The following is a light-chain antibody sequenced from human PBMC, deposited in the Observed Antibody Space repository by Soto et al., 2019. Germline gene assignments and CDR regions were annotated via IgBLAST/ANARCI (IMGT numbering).Light chain of an antibody. CDR2: EVN. CDR3: CSFKRSNPHA. J-gene: IGLJ1*01. V-gene: IGLV2-23*02. Sequence: QSVLTQPASVSGSPGQSITISCTGTSSDFGNYNLVSWCQQHPGKVPKLILFEVNKRPSGVSGRFSGSKSGNTASLTSAGLQAEDEADYYCCSFKRSNPHAFGIGTKVTV. CDR1: SSDFGNYNL.